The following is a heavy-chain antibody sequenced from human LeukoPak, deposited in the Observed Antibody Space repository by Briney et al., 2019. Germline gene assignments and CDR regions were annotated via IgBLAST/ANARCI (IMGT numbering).Heavy chain of an antibody. D-gene: IGHD5-18*01. CDR1: GDSFSSVTDY. Sequence: PSETLSLTCTVSGDSFSSVTDYWAWIRQPPGKGLEWIASGDYSGGTYYNPSLESRVAISADMSKNQFSLKLSSVTAADTAVYYCARGPERYSYVPPGYFDYWGQGTLVTVSS. J-gene: IGHJ4*02. CDR2: GDYSGGT. V-gene: IGHV4-39*07. CDR3: ARGPERYSYVPPGYFDY.